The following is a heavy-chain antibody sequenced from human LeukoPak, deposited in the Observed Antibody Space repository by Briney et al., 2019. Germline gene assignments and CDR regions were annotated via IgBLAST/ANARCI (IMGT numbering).Heavy chain of an antibody. CDR1: GYTFTGYY. D-gene: IGHD3-10*01. V-gene: IGHV7-4-1*02. CDR3: ARSPRWFGVSDYYMDV. Sequence: VASVKVSCKASGYTFTGYYMHWVRQAPGQGLEWMGWINTNTGNPTYAQGFTGRFVFSLDTSVSTAYLQISSLKAEDTAVYYCARSPRWFGVSDYYMDVWGKGTTVTVSS. CDR2: INTNTGNP. J-gene: IGHJ6*03.